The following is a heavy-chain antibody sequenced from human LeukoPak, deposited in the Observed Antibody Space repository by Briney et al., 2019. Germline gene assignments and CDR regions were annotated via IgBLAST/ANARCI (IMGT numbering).Heavy chain of an antibody. CDR1: GYRFISYW. J-gene: IGHJ4*02. CDR2: IYPGDSDT. CDR3: ARPRPTTVTTYYFDY. Sequence: GESLKISCKGSGYRFISYWIGWVRQMPGKGLEWMGIIYPGDSDTRYSPSFQGQVTISADKSISTAYLQWSSLKASDTAMYYCARPRPTTVTTYYFDYWGQGTLVTVSS. V-gene: IGHV5-51*01. D-gene: IGHD4-17*01.